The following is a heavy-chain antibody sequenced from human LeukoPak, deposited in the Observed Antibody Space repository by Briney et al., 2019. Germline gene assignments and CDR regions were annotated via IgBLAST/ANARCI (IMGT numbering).Heavy chain of an antibody. V-gene: IGHV3-30*04. CDR2: ISYDGSNK. CDR3: AREYVDIVPMGSFDY. Sequence: GGSLRLSCAASGFTFSSYAMHWVRQAPGKGLEWVAVISYDGSNKYYADSVKGRFTISRDNSKNTLYLQMNSLRVEDTAVYYCAREYVDIVPMGSFDYWGQGTLVTVSS. D-gene: IGHD5-12*01. J-gene: IGHJ4*02. CDR1: GFTFSSYA.